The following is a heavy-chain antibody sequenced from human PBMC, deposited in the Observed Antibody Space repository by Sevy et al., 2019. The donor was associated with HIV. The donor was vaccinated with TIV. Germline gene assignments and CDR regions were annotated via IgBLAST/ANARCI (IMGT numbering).Heavy chain of an antibody. V-gene: IGHV3-33*08. CDR3: ARDPNLEYCSGGSCYSYFDY. CDR1: GFPFSNYA. D-gene: IGHD2-15*01. Sequence: GGSLRLSCAASGFPFSNYAMSWIRQAPGKGLEWVAVIWYDGSNKYYADSVKGRFTISRDNSKNTLYLQMKSLRAEDTAVYYCARDPNLEYCSGGSCYSYFDYWGQGTLVTVSS. J-gene: IGHJ4*02. CDR2: IWYDGSNK.